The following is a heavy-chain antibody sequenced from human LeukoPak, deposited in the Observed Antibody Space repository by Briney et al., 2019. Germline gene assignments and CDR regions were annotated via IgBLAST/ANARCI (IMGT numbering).Heavy chain of an antibody. J-gene: IGHJ4*02. D-gene: IGHD6-19*01. CDR2: TYYRSNCYY. CDR3: ARDEGNTGWYTFDY. Sequence: SSQTLSLTCALSGDTLSSKNGAWDWIRQSPSRGLEWLGSTYYRSNCYYDSAHSMKGRVTTNPATSKNQFSLQLNSVTPEDTAVYYCARDEGNTGWYTFDYWGQGSLVTVTS. CDR1: GDTLSSKNGA. V-gene: IGHV6-1*01.